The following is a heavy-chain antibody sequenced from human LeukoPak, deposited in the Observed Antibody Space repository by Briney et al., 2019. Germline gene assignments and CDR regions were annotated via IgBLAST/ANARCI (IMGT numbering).Heavy chain of an antibody. D-gene: IGHD3-3*01. CDR1: GGSISSYY. V-gene: IGHV4-59*01. CDR3: ATTPYDFWSGYYDY. J-gene: IGHJ4*02. Sequence: PSETLSLTCTVSGGSISSYYWSWVRQPPGKGLERIGYIYYSGSNNYNPSLKSRVNISEEKSKNQFSLKLSSVTAADTAVYYCATTPYDFWSGYYDYWGQGTLVTVSS. CDR2: IYYSGSN.